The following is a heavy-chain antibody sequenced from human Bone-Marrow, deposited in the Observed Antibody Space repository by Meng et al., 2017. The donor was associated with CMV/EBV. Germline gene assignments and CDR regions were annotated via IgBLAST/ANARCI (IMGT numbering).Heavy chain of an antibody. D-gene: IGHD3-9*01. CDR1: GYTFTSYY. Sequence: ASVKVSCKASGYTFTSYYMHWVRQAPGQGLEWMGIINPSGGSTSYAQKFQGRVTMTRDTSTSTVYMELSSLRSEDTAVYYCARVERYFDWEYYFDYWGQGTLVTLSS. CDR3: ARVERYFDWEYYFDY. CDR2: INPSGGST. J-gene: IGHJ4*02. V-gene: IGHV1-46*01.